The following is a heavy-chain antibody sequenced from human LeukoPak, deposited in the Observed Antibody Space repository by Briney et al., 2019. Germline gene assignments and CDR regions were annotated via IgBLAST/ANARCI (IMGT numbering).Heavy chain of an antibody. J-gene: IGHJ3*01. CDR1: GYSFNTYW. Sequence: GESLKISCQGPGYSFNTYWIAWVRQVSGKGLEWVGIIYPDDSETKYSPSFQGQVSISADKSINTAYLQWSSVKASDTAMYYCARRSSIGMIVGWEDWGQGTMVTVSS. CDR3: ARRSSIGMIVGWED. CDR2: IYPDDSET. D-gene: IGHD3-22*01. V-gene: IGHV5-51*01.